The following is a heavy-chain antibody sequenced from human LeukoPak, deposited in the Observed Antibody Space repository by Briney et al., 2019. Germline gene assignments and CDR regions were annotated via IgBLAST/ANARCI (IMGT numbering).Heavy chain of an antibody. Sequence: GGSLRLSCAASGFTFSSYSMNWVRQAPGKGLEWVSFISSSSSYIYYADSMKGRFTISRDNSKNTLYLQMNSLRAEDTALYFCAQWSRYFDYWGQGTLVTVSS. CDR3: AQWSRYFDY. D-gene: IGHD1-26*01. CDR1: GFTFSSYS. V-gene: IGHV3-21*04. CDR2: ISSSSSYI. J-gene: IGHJ4*02.